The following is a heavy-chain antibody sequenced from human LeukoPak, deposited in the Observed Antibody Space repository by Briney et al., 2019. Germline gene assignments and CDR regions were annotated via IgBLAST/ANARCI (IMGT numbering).Heavy chain of an antibody. V-gene: IGHV3-23*01. CDR3: AQKRGGYTPFDY. CDR2: ISGSGDSA. D-gene: IGHD5-12*01. Sequence: GGSLRLSRVATGFTFNHYGMNWVRQAPGKGLEWVSIISGSGDSAFYADSVKGRFTISRDNSKNTLYLQMNSLRAEDTAIYYCAQKRGGYTPFDYWGQGTLVTVSS. J-gene: IGHJ4*02. CDR1: GFTFNHYG.